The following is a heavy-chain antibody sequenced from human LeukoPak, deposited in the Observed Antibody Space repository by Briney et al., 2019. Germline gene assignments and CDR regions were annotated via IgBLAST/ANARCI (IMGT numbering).Heavy chain of an antibody. V-gene: IGHV3-21*01. CDR1: GFTVSSNY. CDR2: ISSSSSYI. J-gene: IGHJ4*02. D-gene: IGHD3-9*01. Sequence: GGSLRLSCAASGFTVSSNYMSWVRQAPGKGLEWVSSISSSSSYIYYADSVKGRFTISRDNAKNSLYLQMNSLRAEDTAVYYCARDRDYDILTGPFDYWGQGTLVTVSS. CDR3: ARDRDYDILTGPFDY.